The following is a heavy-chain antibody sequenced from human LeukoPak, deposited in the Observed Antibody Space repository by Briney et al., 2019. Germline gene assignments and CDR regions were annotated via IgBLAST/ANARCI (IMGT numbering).Heavy chain of an antibody. Sequence: ASVKVSCKASGYTFTGYYMHWVRQAPGQGLEWMGGITPIFGTAKYAQKFQGRVTITAVESLSTAYMELSSLRSEDTAVYYCARGWLAETTVVTPYNYWGQGTLATVSS. J-gene: IGHJ4*02. V-gene: IGHV1-69*13. CDR3: ARGWLAETTVVTPYNY. CDR2: ITPIFGTA. CDR1: GYTFTGYY. D-gene: IGHD4-23*01.